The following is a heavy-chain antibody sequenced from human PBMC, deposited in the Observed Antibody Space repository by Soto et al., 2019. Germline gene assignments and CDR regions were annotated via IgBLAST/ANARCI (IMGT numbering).Heavy chain of an antibody. V-gene: IGHV5-10-1*01. Sequence: GESLKISCKGSGYSFTGYWSTWVRQMPGKGLEWMGKIDPSDSYTDYSPSFQGHVTISADKAISTAHLQWSSQKAADTAVYYCARHNPPRISLDVNPLNWLDPWGQGTLVPVSS. CDR3: ARHNPPRISLDVNPLNWLDP. CDR2: IDPSDSYT. D-gene: IGHD1-20*01. CDR1: GYSFTGYW. J-gene: IGHJ5*02.